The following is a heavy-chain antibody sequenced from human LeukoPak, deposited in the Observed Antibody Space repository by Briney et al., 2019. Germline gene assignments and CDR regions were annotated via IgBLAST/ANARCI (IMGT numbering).Heavy chain of an antibody. CDR3: ARGSVVVAATPGKFDY. CDR1: GYTFTSYG. CDR2: ISAYNGNT. D-gene: IGHD2-15*01. Sequence: ASVKVSCKASGYTFTSYGISWVRQAPGQGLEWMGWISAYNGNTNYAQKLQGRATMTTDTSTSTAYMELRSLRSDDTAVYYCARGSVVVAATPGKFDYWGQGTLVTVSS. J-gene: IGHJ4*02. V-gene: IGHV1-18*01.